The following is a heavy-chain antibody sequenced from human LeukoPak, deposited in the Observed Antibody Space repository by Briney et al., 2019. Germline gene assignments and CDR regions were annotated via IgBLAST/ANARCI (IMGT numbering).Heavy chain of an antibody. CDR2: INPNSGGT. D-gene: IGHD3-22*01. V-gene: IGHV1-2*02. Sequence: ASVKVSCKASGYTFTGYYMHWVRQAPGQGLEWMGWINPNSGGTNFAQKFQGRVTMTRDTSISTVYMELSRLRSDDTAVYYCTRDFLHVYYYDSSGYVRGAFDIWGQGTMVTVSS. CDR1: GYTFTGYY. J-gene: IGHJ3*02. CDR3: TRDFLHVYYYDSSGYVRGAFDI.